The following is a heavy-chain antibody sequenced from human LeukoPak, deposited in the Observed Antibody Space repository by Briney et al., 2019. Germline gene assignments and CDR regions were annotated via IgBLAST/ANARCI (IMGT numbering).Heavy chain of an antibody. CDR3: ARGPVTPIQNWFDP. J-gene: IGHJ5*02. CDR2: INPNSGGT. V-gene: IGHV1-2*06. CDR1: GYTFTSYY. Sequence: GASVKVSCTASGYTFTSYYMHWVRQAPGQGLEWMGRINPNSGGTNYAQKFQGRVTMTRDTSISTAYMELTRLKSDDTAVYYCARGPVTPIQNWFDPWGQGTLVTVSS. D-gene: IGHD4-17*01.